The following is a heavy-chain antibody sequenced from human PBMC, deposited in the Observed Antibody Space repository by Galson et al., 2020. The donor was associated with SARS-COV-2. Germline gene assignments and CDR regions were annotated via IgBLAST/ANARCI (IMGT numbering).Heavy chain of an antibody. D-gene: IGHD6-13*01. V-gene: IGHV3-30*04. J-gene: IGHJ4*02. Sequence: GGSLRLSCRASGFTFSSSAMHWVRQAPGKGLEWVAIISYDGTKRYNLDSVKGRFTISRDNCKNTLYLQMDSLTTEDTAVYYCARETDDYTSSWYDYWGQGTLVTVSS. CDR2: ISYDGTKR. CDR3: ARETDDYTSSWYDY. CDR1: GFTFSSSA.